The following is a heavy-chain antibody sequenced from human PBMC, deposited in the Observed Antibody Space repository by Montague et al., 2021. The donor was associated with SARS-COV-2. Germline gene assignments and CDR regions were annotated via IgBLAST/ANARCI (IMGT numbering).Heavy chain of an antibody. D-gene: IGHD3-22*01. Sequence: SETLSLTCAVYRGSFHIFSWGWIRQSPGKGLEWIREIDHSGNTKYNPSLESRVTISVDTSKNQYSLNLTSVTAADTAMYYCSRVTSVVGITPGFGYWGQGTLVAVSS. J-gene: IGHJ4*02. V-gene: IGHV4-34*01. CDR3: SRVTSVVGITPGFGY. CDR2: IDHSGNT. CDR1: RGSFHIFS.